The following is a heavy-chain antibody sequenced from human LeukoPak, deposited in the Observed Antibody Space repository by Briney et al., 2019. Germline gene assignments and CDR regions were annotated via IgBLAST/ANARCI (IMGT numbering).Heavy chain of an antibody. J-gene: IGHJ6*03. CDR3: ARKPSPYRLTTSYYYYYMDV. Sequence: GGSLRLSCAASGFTFSSYAMHWVRQAPGKGLEWVAVISYDGSNKYYADSVKGRFTISRDNSKNTLYLQMNSLRAEDTAVYYCARKPSPYRLTTSYYYYYMDVWGKGTTVTVSS. V-gene: IGHV3-30*04. D-gene: IGHD1-1*01. CDR1: GFTFSSYA. CDR2: ISYDGSNK.